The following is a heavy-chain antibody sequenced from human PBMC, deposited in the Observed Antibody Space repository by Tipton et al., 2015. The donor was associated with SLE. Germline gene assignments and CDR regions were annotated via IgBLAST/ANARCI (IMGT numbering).Heavy chain of an antibody. D-gene: IGHD3-22*01. J-gene: IGHJ5*02. Sequence: TLSLTCTVSGGAIYGSIYYWGWIRQPPGKGLEWIGYIYYSGSTYYNPSLKSRVAISVDTSQNQFSLKLSSVTAADTAVYYCARDRIVAEAGWFDPWGQGTLVTVSS. V-gene: IGHV4-39*07. CDR2: IYYSGST. CDR3: ARDRIVAEAGWFDP. CDR1: GGAIYGSIYY.